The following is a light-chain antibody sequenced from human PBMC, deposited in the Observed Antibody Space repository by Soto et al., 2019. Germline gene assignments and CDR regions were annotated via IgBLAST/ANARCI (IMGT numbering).Light chain of an antibody. Sequence: DIQMTQSPSSLSASVGDRVTITCRASQSISNHLNWYQQKPGKAPKLLINDASSLQSGVPSRFSGSGSGTDFTLTITSLQPADFATYHCHQRYITLYSFGQGTSLEIK. CDR2: DAS. CDR1: QSISNH. CDR3: HQRYITLYS. V-gene: IGKV1-39*01. J-gene: IGKJ2*03.